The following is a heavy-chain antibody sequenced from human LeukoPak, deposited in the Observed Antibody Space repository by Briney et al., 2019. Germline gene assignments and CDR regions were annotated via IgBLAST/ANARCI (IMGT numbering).Heavy chain of an antibody. CDR2: ISYDGSNK. CDR1: GFTFSSYG. V-gene: IGHV3-30*03. CDR3: ARDSDDYEGMDV. J-gene: IGHJ6*04. Sequence: GGSLRLSCAASGFTFSSYGMSWVRQAPGKGLEWVAVISYDGSNKYYADSVKGRFTISRDNAKNSLYLQMNSLRAEDTAVYYCARDSDDYEGMDVWGKGTTVTVSS.